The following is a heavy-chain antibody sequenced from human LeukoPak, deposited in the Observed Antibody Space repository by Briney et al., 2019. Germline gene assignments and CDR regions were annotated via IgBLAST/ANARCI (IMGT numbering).Heavy chain of an antibody. V-gene: IGHV3-23*01. CDR2: ISGSGGST. J-gene: IGHJ4*02. CDR1: GFTFSSYA. CDR3: AKANGYSTSGWFLDY. Sequence: YPGGSLRLSCAASGFTFSSYAMSWVRQAPGKGLEWVSAISGSGGSTYYADSVKGRFTISRDNSKNTLYLQTNSLRAEDTAVYHCAKANGYSTSGWFLDYWGQGTLVTVSS. D-gene: IGHD2-2*01.